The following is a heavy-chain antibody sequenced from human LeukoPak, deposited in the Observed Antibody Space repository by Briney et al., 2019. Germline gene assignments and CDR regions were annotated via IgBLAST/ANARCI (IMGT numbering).Heavy chain of an antibody. D-gene: IGHD6-13*01. J-gene: IGHJ3*02. CDR3: ARFGSSTWYKGAFDI. CDR2: IVHSGNT. Sequence: SETLSLTCAVYGGSFSGYYWSWIRQPPGKGLEWIGEIVHSGNTKYNPSLKSRVTISVDTSKNQFSLNLTSVTAADTAVYYCARFGSSTWYKGAFDIWGQGAMVTVAS. V-gene: IGHV4-34*12. CDR1: GGSFSGYY.